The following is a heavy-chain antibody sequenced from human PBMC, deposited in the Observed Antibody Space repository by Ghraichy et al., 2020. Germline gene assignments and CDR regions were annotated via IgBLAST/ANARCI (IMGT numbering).Heavy chain of an antibody. V-gene: IGHV4-59*01. D-gene: IGHD1-26*01. Sequence: SETRSLTCTVSGGSISSYYWNWIRQPPGRGLEWIGYIYYNGNTNYNPSLKSRVTISKDTSNNQFSLRLSSVTAADTAVYYCARGLNSGHYYYYYYMDVWGKG. CDR1: GGSISSYY. CDR2: IYYNGNT. CDR3: ARGLNSGHYYYYYYMDV. J-gene: IGHJ6*03.